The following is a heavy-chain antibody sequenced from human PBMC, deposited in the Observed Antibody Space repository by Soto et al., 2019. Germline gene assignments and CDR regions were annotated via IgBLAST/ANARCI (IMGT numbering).Heavy chain of an antibody. CDR3: ARDSTSSYGDDAFDL. Sequence: SETLSLTCTVSGGSISSGGYYWSWIRQHPGKGLEWIGYIYYSGSAYYNPSLKSRVTISVDTSKNQFSLKLSSVTAADTAVYYCARDSTSSYGDDAFDLWGQGTMVTVSS. D-gene: IGHD4-17*01. J-gene: IGHJ3*01. CDR1: GGSISSGGYY. V-gene: IGHV4-31*03. CDR2: IYYSGSA.